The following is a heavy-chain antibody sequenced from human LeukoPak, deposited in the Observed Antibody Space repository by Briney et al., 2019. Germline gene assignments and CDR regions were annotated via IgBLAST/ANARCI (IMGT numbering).Heavy chain of an antibody. CDR3: ARVYSSSSGRGLDY. V-gene: IGHV3-48*02. D-gene: IGHD6-6*01. J-gene: IGHJ4*02. CDR2: ISGSSFTI. CDR1: GFTFSSYS. Sequence: GGSLRLSCAASGFTFSSYSMNWVRQAPGKGLEWVSYISGSSFTIYYADSVKGRFTISRDNAKNSLYLQMNSLRDEDTAVYYCARVYSSSSGRGLDYWGQGTLVTVSS.